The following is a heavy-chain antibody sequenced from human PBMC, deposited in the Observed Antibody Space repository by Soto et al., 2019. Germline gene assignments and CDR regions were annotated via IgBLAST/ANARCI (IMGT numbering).Heavy chain of an antibody. CDR3: ARHDDCSGGPCSTGRWFDP. V-gene: IGHV3-11*01. CDR2: ISSSGSTI. Sequence: PGGSLRLSCAASGFTFSDYYMSWIRQAPGKGLEWVSYISSSGSTIYYADSVKGRFTISRDNAKNSLYLQMNSLRAEDTAVYYCARHDDCSGGPCSTGRWFDPWGQGTLVTVSS. CDR1: GFTFSDYY. J-gene: IGHJ5*02. D-gene: IGHD2-15*01.